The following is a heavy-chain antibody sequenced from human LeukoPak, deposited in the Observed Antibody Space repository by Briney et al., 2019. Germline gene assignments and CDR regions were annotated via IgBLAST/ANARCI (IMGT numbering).Heavy chain of an antibody. CDR2: INHSGST. CDR3: ASLWPYQLSAFDI. CDR1: GGSIRSSYYY. J-gene: IGHJ3*02. D-gene: IGHD2-2*01. Sequence: PSETLSLTCTVSGGSIRSSYYYWGWIRQPPGKGLEWIGEINHSGSTNYNPSLKSRVTISVDTSKNQFSLKLSSVTAADTAVYYCASLWPYQLSAFDIWGQGTMVTVSS. V-gene: IGHV4-39*07.